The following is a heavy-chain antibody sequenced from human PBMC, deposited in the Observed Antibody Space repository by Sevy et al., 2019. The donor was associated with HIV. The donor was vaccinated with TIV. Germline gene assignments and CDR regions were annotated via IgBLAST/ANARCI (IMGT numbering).Heavy chain of an antibody. Sequence: GGSLRLSCAASGFIFSTSPMHWVRQAPGKGLECVAILSYDDSDENYADSVKGRFTISRDNSKNTLYLQMKSLRTEDTAVYYCAKDDLGSIDYWGQGTLVTVSS. D-gene: IGHD3-10*01. V-gene: IGHV3-30-3*02. CDR3: AKDDLGSIDY. J-gene: IGHJ4*02. CDR1: GFIFSTSP. CDR2: LSYDDSDE.